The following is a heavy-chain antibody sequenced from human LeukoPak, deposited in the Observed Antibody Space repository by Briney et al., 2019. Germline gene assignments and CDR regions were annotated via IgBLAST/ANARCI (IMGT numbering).Heavy chain of an antibody. CDR3: ARVSSSSWWALDY. CDR1: GFTFSSYW. Sequence: GGSLRLSCAASGFTFSSYWMHWVRQAPGKGLVWVSRINTDGSSTSYADSVKGRFTISRDNAKNTLYLQMNSLRAEDTAVYYCARVSSSSWWALDYWGQGTLVTVSS. J-gene: IGHJ4*02. D-gene: IGHD6-13*01. V-gene: IGHV3-74*01. CDR2: INTDGSST.